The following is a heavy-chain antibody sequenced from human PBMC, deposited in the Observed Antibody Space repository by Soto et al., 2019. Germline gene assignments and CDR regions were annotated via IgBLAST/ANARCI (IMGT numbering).Heavy chain of an antibody. D-gene: IGHD3-10*01. V-gene: IGHV1-69*01. J-gene: IGHJ4*02. CDR3: ARDRDDYGSGNYYNRIDF. Sequence: QVQLVQSGAEVKKPGSSVKVSCKASGGIFSTYAISWLRQAPGQGLEWMGGIIPLFGTPNYAQRFQGSVTITADESTSTAYRELSRLRSEDTAVYYCARDRDDYGSGNYYNRIDFWGQGTLVTVSS. CDR2: IIPLFGTP. CDR1: GGIFSTYA.